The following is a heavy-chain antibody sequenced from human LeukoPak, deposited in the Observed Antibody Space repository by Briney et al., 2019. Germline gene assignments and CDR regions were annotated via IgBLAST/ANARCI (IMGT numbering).Heavy chain of an antibody. CDR2: IYTSGST. Sequence: ETLSLTCTVSGGSISSYYWSWIRQPAGKGLEWIGRIYTSGSTNYNPSLKSRVTISVDTSKNQFSLKLSSVTAADTAVYYCARHAVGYCSSTSCYRGEFDYWGQGTLVTVSS. D-gene: IGHD2-2*02. J-gene: IGHJ4*02. V-gene: IGHV4-4*07. CDR3: ARHAVGYCSSTSCYRGEFDY. CDR1: GGSISSYY.